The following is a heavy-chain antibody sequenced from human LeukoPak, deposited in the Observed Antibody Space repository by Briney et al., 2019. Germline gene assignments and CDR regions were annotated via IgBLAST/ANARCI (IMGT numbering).Heavy chain of an antibody. J-gene: IGHJ3*02. CDR2: INHSGST. Sequence: SETLSLTCAVYGGSFSGYYWGWIRQPPGKGLEWIGEINHSGSTNYNPSLKSRVTISVDTSKNQFSLKLSSVTAADTAVYYCARGPSGWYRDAFDIWGQGTMVTVSS. V-gene: IGHV4-34*01. CDR1: GGSFSGYY. D-gene: IGHD6-19*01. CDR3: ARGPSGWYRDAFDI.